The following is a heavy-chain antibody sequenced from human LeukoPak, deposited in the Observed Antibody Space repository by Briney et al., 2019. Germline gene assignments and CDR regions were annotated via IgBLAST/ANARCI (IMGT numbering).Heavy chain of an antibody. CDR1: GFAFGSEA. V-gene: IGHV3-23*01. J-gene: IGHJ4*02. Sequence: GGSLRLSCAVSGFAFGSEAMSWVRQSPARGLEWVASISPGGGTTYYADSVKGRFTISRDNSKNTLYLQMNSLRAEDTAVYYCAKDLVRTIFGVVTLDYWGQGTLVTVSS. CDR3: AKDLVRTIFGVVTLDY. CDR2: ISPGGGTT. D-gene: IGHD3-3*01.